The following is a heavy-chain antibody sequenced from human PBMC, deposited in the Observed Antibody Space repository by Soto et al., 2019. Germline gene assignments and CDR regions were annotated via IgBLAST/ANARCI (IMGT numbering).Heavy chain of an antibody. CDR2: IKQDGSEK. CDR1: GFTFSSYW. V-gene: IGHV3-7*01. Sequence: GESLKISCAASGFTFSSYWMSWVRQAPGKGLEWVANIKQDGSEKYYVDSVKGRFTISRDNAKNSLYLQMNSLRAEDTAVYYCARGGHIVPFDPWGQGTLVTVSS. J-gene: IGHJ5*02. CDR3: ARGGHIVPFDP. D-gene: IGHD2-8*01.